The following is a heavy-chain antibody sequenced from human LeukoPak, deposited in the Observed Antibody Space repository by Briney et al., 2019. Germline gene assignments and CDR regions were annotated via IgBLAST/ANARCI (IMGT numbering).Heavy chain of an antibody. J-gene: IGHJ4*02. CDR1: GYTFTGQF. CDR3: ASYPRYMSSPPFDY. CDR2: INPNTGDT. D-gene: IGHD5-12*01. V-gene: IGHV1-2*02. Sequence: ASVKVSCKASGYTFTGQFMHWVRQAPGQGLEWMGWINPNTGDTNYAQKCQGRVTMTRDTTINTAYMDLSRLTSDDTAVYYCASYPRYMSSPPFDYWGQGTLVTVSS.